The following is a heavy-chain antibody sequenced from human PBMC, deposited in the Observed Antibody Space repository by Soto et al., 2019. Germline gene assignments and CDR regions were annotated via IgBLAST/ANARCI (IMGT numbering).Heavy chain of an antibody. CDR3: AIGTGYYFGH. D-gene: IGHD3-10*01. V-gene: IGHV3-9*01. Sequence: PGGSLRLSCAASGFTIDVYGMHWVRQAPGKGLEWVSGISWNSGRIVYADSVEGRFTISRDNAKRSLYLQMNSLRAEDTAFYYCAIGTGYYFGHWGQGTLVTVSS. CDR1: GFTIDVYG. J-gene: IGHJ4*02. CDR2: ISWNSGRI.